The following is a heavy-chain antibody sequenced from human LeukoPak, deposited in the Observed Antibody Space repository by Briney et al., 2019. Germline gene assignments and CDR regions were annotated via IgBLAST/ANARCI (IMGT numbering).Heavy chain of an antibody. CDR1: KFTFRSYG. V-gene: IGHV3-30*18. CDR2: ISYDGSNK. D-gene: IGHD2-2*01. J-gene: IGHJ4*02. CDR3: AKDEGDIVVVPAASSTLITAAGTGYFDY. Sequence: PGRSLRLSCAASKFTFRSYGMHWVRQAPGKGLEWVAVISYDGSNKYYADSVKGRFTSSRDNSKNTLYLQMNSLRAEDTAVYYCAKDEGDIVVVPAASSTLITAAGTGYFDYWGQGTLVTVSS.